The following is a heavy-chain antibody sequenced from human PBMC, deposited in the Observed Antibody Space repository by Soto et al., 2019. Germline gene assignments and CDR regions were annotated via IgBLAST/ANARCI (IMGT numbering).Heavy chain of an antibody. CDR1: VDSSSVGGYY. J-gene: IGHJ4*02. D-gene: IGHD6-25*01. V-gene: IGHV4-31*03. CDR3: ARGIGYSDSSLYFDY. Sequence: TSETLSLTCSVSVDSSSVGGYYWNCIRQLPGKGLEWIGYVSYSGTTYYNPSLMSRLTISADTSKTQFSLNLRSVTAADTAMYSCARGIGYSDSSLYFDYWRRGTLVTVSS. CDR2: VSYSGTT.